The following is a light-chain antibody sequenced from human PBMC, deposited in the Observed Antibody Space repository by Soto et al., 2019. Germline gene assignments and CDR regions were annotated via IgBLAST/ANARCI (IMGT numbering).Light chain of an antibody. Sequence: DIQMTQSPSTLSASVGDRVTITCRASQSLRNWLAWYQQKPGKAPKLLIYKASSLESGVPSRFSCSGSGAEFTLTINGLQPDDFATYYCQQYDTHSWTFGQGTKVEIK. CDR2: KAS. J-gene: IGKJ1*01. CDR1: QSLRNW. CDR3: QQYDTHSWT. V-gene: IGKV1-5*03.